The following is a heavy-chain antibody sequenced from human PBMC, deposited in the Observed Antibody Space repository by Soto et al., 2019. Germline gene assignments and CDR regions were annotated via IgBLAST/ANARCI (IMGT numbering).Heavy chain of an antibody. Sequence: QLRLQESGSGLVKPSQTLSLTCTVSGGSLSSGSFSWGWIRQPPGKGLEWIGYINYSGNTYYNPSLRRRVTISRDMSTNQFSLQRGSVTAADTAVYYCARGGGSTDYVANYYFDYWGRGTLVTVSS. V-gene: IGHV4-30-2*01. CDR1: GGSLSSGSFS. D-gene: IGHD4-17*01. CDR3: ARGGGSTDYVANYYFDY. J-gene: IGHJ4*02. CDR2: INYSGNT.